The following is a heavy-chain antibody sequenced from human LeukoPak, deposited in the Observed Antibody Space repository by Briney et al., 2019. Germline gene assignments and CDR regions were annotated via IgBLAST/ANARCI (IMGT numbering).Heavy chain of an antibody. CDR3: ARCTNGVCDYGMDV. CDR2: INPNSGGT. J-gene: IGHJ6*02. CDR1: GYTFTGYY. D-gene: IGHD2-8*01. Sequence: ASVKVSCKASGYTFTGYYMNWVRQAPGQGLEWMGRINPNSGGTNYAQKFQGRVTMTRDTSMSTAYMELSRLRSDDTAVYYCARCTNGVCDYGMDVWGQGNTGTVSS. V-gene: IGHV1-2*06.